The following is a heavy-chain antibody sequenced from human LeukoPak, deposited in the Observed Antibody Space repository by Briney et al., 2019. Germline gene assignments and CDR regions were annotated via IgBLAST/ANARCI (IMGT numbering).Heavy chain of an antibody. CDR1: GYTFTSYY. V-gene: IGHV1-46*01. CDR3: ARVPTGGDYVWGSYRRVYFDY. CDR2: INPSGGST. J-gene: IGHJ4*02. D-gene: IGHD3-16*02. Sequence: ASVKVSCKASGYTFTSYYMHWVRQAPGQGLEWMGIINPSGGSTSYAQKFQGRVTMTRDTSTSTVYMELSSLRSDDTAVYYCARVPTGGDYVWGSYRRVYFDYWGQGTLVTVSS.